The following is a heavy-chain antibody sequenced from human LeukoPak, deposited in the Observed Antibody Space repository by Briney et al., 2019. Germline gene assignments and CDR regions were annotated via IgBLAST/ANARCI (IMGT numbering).Heavy chain of an antibody. CDR3: VRDGDDFNFDY. J-gene: IGHJ4*02. V-gene: IGHV3-74*01. CDR2: VKGDGTFT. Sequence: PGGSLRLSCAASGFTFSSHWMHWVRQAPGKGLVWVSRVKGDGTFTNYADSVYGRFTISRDNAKNTLYLHMHSLRAEDKAVYYCVRDGDDFNFDYWGQGTLVTVSS. CDR1: GFTFSSHW. D-gene: IGHD5-24*01.